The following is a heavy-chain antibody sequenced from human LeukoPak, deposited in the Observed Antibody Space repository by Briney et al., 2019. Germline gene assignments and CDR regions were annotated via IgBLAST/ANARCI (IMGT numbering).Heavy chain of an antibody. J-gene: IGHJ4*02. D-gene: IGHD3-10*01. V-gene: IGHV3-30*02. CDR2: TTYDEGDK. CDR3: AKDRANAWSSDY. Sequence: GGSLRLSCAASGFTFSNYAMYWVRQAPGKGLEWVAFTTYDEGDKYYADSVKGRFTIPRDNSKNTLFLQMNSLRADDTAVYYCAKDRANAWSSDYWGQGTLVTASS. CDR1: GFTFSNYA.